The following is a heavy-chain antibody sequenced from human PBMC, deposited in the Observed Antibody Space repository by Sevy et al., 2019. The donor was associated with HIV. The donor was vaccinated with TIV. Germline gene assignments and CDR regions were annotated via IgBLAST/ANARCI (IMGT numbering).Heavy chain of an antibody. V-gene: IGHV1-18*01. J-gene: IGHJ6*02. CDR2: ISAYNGNT. CDR1: GYTFTSYG. D-gene: IGHD2-21*02. Sequence: ASVKVSCKASGYTFTSYGISWVRHAPGQGLEWMGWISAYNGNTNYAQKLQGRVTMTTDTSTSTAYMELRSLRSDDTAVYYCARVGRRVTYYYYGMDVWGQGTTVTVSS. CDR3: ARVGRRVTYYYYGMDV.